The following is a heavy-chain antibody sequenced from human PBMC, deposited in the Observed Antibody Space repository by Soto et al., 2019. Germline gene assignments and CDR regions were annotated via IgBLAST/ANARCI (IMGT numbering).Heavy chain of an antibody. D-gene: IGHD5-18*01. J-gene: IGHJ6*02. CDR1: GGSFRGYY. V-gene: IGHV4-34*01. CDR2: INHSGST. CDR3: ARGAARIQLWLSYYGMDV. Sequence: SETLSLTCAVYGGSFRGYYWSWIRQPPGKGLEWIGEINHSGSTNYNPSLKSRVTISVDTSENQFSLKLSSVTAADTAVYYCARGAARIQLWLSYYGMDVWGQGTTVTVSS.